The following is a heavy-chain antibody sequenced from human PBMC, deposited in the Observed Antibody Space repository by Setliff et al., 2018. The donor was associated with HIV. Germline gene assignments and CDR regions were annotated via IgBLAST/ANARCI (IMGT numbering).Heavy chain of an antibody. CDR1: GGSISSGDYY. J-gene: IGHJ3*01. CDR2: IYHSGST. D-gene: IGHD3-9*01. V-gene: IGHV4-30-4*08. Sequence: PSETLSLTCSVSGGSISSGDYYWGWIRQPPGKGLGWIGYIYHSGSTYYNPSLKSPVTISVDTSKNQFSLKLSFVTAADTAVYYCARSLRYFDWSLRRPSHDAFDFWGQGTMVTVSS. CDR3: ARSLRYFDWSLRRPSHDAFDF.